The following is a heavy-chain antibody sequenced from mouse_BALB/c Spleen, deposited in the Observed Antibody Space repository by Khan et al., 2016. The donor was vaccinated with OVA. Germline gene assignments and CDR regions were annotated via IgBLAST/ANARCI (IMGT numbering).Heavy chain of an antibody. CDR1: GYTFTNYG. CDR3: AKEITSLFDY. D-gene: IGHD1-1*01. Sequence: QIQLVQSGPELKKPGETVKISCKASGYTFTNYGMNWLKQAPGTGFKWMGWINTNTGEPTYAEEFKGRFAFSLETSANTAYLQINNLKNEDTATYFWAKEITSLFDYWGQGTSLTVSS. CDR2: INTNTGEP. J-gene: IGHJ2*02. V-gene: IGHV9-3*02.